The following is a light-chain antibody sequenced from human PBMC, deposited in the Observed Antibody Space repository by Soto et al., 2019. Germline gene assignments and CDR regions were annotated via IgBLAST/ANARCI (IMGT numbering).Light chain of an antibody. V-gene: IGLV2-23*01. CDR2: EGS. Sequence: QSALTQPASVSGSPGQSITISCTGTRSDIGTYNLVSWYQQYPGEAPKLIIYEGSKWPPGVSDRFSGSNSGNTASLTISGLQAEDEADYYCCSYASSGIYWVFGEGTKLTVL. J-gene: IGLJ3*02. CDR3: CSYASSGIYWV. CDR1: RSDIGTYNL.